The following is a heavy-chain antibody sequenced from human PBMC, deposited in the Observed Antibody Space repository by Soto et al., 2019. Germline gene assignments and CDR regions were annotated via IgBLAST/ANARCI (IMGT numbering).Heavy chain of an antibody. CDR2: IYTSGST. CDR1: GDSISSYY. Sequence: QVQLQESGPGLGKPSATLSLTCTVSGDSISSYYWRWIRQPAGMGLEWIGLIYTSGSTNYNPSHKIRVTMSVDTSRPQCSLKMGSGTAVDTAVYYCATEAQDGYYDNSWCAFDIRGEETMDIVS. V-gene: IGHV4-4*07. D-gene: IGHD3-22*01. CDR3: ATEAQDGYYDNSWCAFDI. J-gene: IGHJ3*02.